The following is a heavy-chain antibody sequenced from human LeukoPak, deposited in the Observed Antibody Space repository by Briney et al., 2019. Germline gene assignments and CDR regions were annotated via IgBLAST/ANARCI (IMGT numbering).Heavy chain of an antibody. D-gene: IGHD6-13*01. Sequence: SETLSLTCTVSGGSISSSYCSWIRQPPGKGLEWIGYINYSGNTNYNPSLKSRVTISKDTSNNQCSLKVASVTAADAAVYYCARGSSRPEYWGQGTLVTVSS. CDR2: INYSGNT. V-gene: IGHV4-59*01. CDR3: ARGSSRPEY. CDR1: GGSISSSY. J-gene: IGHJ4*02.